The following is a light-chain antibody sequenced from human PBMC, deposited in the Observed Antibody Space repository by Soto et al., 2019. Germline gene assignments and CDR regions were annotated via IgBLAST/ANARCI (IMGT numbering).Light chain of an antibody. V-gene: IGKV3-20*01. J-gene: IGKJ2*01. CDR1: QSVSSNY. Sequence: EIVLTQSPGTLSLSPGERATLSCRASQSVSSNYLAWYQQKPGQAPRLLIFGASSRATGIPDRFSGSGSGTDFTLSISRLEPEDFAVYYCQQYVSSPPYTFGRGTKVDI. CDR3: QQYVSSPPYT. CDR2: GAS.